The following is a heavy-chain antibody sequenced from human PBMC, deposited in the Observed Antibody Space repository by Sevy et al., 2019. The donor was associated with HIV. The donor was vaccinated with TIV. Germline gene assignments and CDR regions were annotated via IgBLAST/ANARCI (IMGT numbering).Heavy chain of an antibody. Sequence: ASVKVSCKASGYSFTGFYIHWMRQAPGQGLEWMAWINPNNGDAKYAQKYQGRVTMTRDTSATTTYMELTSLRSDDTAMYYCVRRYFGSGSYRLLYWGQGAPVTVSS. CDR1: GYSFTGFY. V-gene: IGHV1-2*02. J-gene: IGHJ4*02. D-gene: IGHD3-10*01. CDR3: VRRYFGSGSYRLLY. CDR2: INPNNGDA.